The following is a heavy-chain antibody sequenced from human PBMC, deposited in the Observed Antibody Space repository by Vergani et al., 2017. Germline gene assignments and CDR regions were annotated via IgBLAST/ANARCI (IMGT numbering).Heavy chain of an antibody. CDR1: GYSFTSYW. CDR2: IDPSDSYT. V-gene: IGHV5-10-1*03. J-gene: IGHJ1*01. CDR3: ARAGGGEQLVRDQYFQH. D-gene: IGHD6-6*01. Sequence: EVQLVQSGAEVKKPGESLRISCKGSGYSFTSYWISWVRQMPGKGLEWMGRIDPSDSYTNYSPSFQGHVTISADKSISTAYLQWSSLKASDTAMYYCARAGGGEQLVRDQYFQHWGQGTLVTVSS.